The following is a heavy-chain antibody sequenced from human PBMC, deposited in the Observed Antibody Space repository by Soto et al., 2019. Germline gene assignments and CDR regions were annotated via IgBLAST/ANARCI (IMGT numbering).Heavy chain of an antibody. D-gene: IGHD5-18*01. CDR2: ISYDESTT. CDR1: GFSFSRYG. CDR3: STDTIASYDSDAFDV. V-gene: IGHV3-30*03. J-gene: IGHJ3*01. Sequence: GGSLRLSCAASGFSFSRYGIHWVRQAPGKGLEWVAVISYDESTTFYADSVKGRFTISRDDSKNTLFLQMNSLRPEDTAVYYCSTDTIASYDSDAFDVRGQGTMVTVSS.